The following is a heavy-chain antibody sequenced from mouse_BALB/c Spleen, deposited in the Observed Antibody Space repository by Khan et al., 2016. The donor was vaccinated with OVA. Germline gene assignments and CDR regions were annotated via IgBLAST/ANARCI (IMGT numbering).Heavy chain of an antibody. CDR1: GFTFIDYG. Sequence: EVELVEPGGDLVQPGGSRKLSCAASGFTFIDYGMAWVRQTPGKGPEWIAFISSVAFSIYYADTVTGRLTISRENATNTLYLEMSRLRSDDTGMYYCGRGGFAYWGQGTLVTVSA. V-gene: IGHV5-15*02. CDR3: GRGGFAY. J-gene: IGHJ3*01. CDR2: ISSVAFSI.